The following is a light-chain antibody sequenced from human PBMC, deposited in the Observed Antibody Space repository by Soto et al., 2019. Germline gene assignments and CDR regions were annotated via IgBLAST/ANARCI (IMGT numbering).Light chain of an antibody. V-gene: IGKV3-20*01. CDR3: QHYGSPSWT. Sequence: EIVLTQSPRTLSLSTGETVTLSCRASQSVTSLYLAWYQQKPGQAPRLLIFGASSRETGIPEKFSGSGSGTDFTLTISRLEPDDFAVYYCQHYGSPSWTFGQGTKADIK. CDR1: QSVTSLY. J-gene: IGKJ1*01. CDR2: GAS.